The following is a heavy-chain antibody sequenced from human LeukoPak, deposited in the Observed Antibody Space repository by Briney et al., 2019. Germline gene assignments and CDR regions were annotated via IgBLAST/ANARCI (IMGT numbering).Heavy chain of an antibody. Sequence: SETLSFTCTVSGGSISSYYWSWIRQPAGKGLEWIGRIYTSGSTNYNPSLKSRVTMSVDTSKNQFSLKLSSVTAADTAVYYCAREGADCSSTSCYRLFDYWGQGTLVTVSS. CDR2: IYTSGST. D-gene: IGHD2-2*01. CDR3: AREGADCSSTSCYRLFDY. V-gene: IGHV4-4*07. CDR1: GGSISSYY. J-gene: IGHJ4*02.